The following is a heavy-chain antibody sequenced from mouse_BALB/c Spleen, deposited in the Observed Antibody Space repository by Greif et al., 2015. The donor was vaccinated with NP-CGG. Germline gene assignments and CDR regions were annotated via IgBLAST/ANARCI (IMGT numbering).Heavy chain of an antibody. CDR1: GYTFTDYV. CDR3: ARYGNYHFDY. J-gene: IGHJ2*01. CDR2: IYPGSGST. V-gene: IGHV1-81*01. Sequence: VQLQESGPELVKPGASVKMSCKASGYTFTDYVISWVKQRTGQGLEWIGEIYPGSGSTYYNEKFKGKATLTADKSSNTAYMKLSSLTSEDPAVYFCARYGNYHFDYWGQGTTLTVSS. D-gene: IGHD2-1*01.